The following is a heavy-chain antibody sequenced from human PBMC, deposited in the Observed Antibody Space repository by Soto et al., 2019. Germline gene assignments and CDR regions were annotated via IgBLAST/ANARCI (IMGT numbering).Heavy chain of an antibody. V-gene: IGHV4-39*01. CDR2: IYYSGST. CDR1: GGSISSSSYY. CDR3: AIPGIAVAGSFDY. Sequence: PSETLSLTCTVSGGSISSSSYYWGWIRQPPGKGLEWIGSIYYSGSTYYNPSLKSRVTISVDTSKNQFSLKLSSVTAAYTAVYYCAIPGIAVAGSFDYWGQGTLVTVSS. D-gene: IGHD6-19*01. J-gene: IGHJ4*02.